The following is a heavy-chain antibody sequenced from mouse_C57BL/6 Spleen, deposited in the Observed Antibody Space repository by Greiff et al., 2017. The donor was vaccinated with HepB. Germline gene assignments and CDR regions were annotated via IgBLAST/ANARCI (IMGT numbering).Heavy chain of an antibody. J-gene: IGHJ4*01. CDR1: GFTFSDYG. V-gene: IGHV5-17*01. Sequence: EVQLVESGGGLVKPGGSLKLSCAASGFTFSDYGMHWVRQAPEKGLEWVAYISSGSSTIYYADTVKGRFTLSRDNAKNTLFLQMTSLRSEDTAMYYCARGHWDDAMDYWGQGTSVTVSS. D-gene: IGHD4-1*01. CDR2: ISSGSSTI. CDR3: ARGHWDDAMDY.